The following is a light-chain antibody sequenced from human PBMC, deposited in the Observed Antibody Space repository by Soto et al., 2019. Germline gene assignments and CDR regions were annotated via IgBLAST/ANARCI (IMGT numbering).Light chain of an antibody. Sequence: QSALTQPASVSGSPGQSITISCTGTSSDVGSYNLVSWYQHHPGKAPKLMIYEGSKRPSGVSNRFSGSKSGTTASLTISGLQAEDEADYHCCSYAGSSTGVVFGGGTKLTVL. CDR1: SSDVGSYNL. CDR3: CSYAGSSTGVV. CDR2: EGS. J-gene: IGLJ2*01. V-gene: IGLV2-23*01.